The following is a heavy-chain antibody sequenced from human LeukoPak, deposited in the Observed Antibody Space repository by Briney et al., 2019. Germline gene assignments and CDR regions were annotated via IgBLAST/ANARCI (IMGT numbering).Heavy chain of an antibody. CDR3: ASAFWSGYIDY. Sequence: PGGSLRLSCAASGFTFSSYSMNWVRQAPGKGLEWVSSISSSSSYIYYADSVKGRFTISRDNAKNSLYLQMNSLGAEDTAVYYCASAFWSGYIDYWGQGTLVTVSS. V-gene: IGHV3-21*01. CDR1: GFTFSSYS. D-gene: IGHD3-3*01. CDR2: ISSSSSYI. J-gene: IGHJ4*02.